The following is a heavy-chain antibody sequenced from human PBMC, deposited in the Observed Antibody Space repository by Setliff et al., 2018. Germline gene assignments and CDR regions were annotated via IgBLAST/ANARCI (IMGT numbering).Heavy chain of an antibody. Sequence: ETLSLTCNVSGGSISSRTYYWSWIRQPPGKGLEWIGSIYYSGSTSYYNPSLKSRVTISVDTSKNQFSLKLTSVTAADTAVYYCARVTGFLYMDVWGKGTTVTVS. CDR2: IYYSGSTS. V-gene: IGHV4-39*02. D-gene: IGHD3-3*01. CDR3: ARVTGFLYMDV. CDR1: GGSISSRTYY. J-gene: IGHJ6*03.